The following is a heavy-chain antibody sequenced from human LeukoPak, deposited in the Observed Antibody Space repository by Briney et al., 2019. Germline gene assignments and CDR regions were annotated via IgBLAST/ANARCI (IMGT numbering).Heavy chain of an antibody. Sequence: GGSLRLSCAASGFSFSSYWMNWVRQAPGKGLEWVANIKQDGSEKYYVDSVKGRFTISRDNAKNSLYLQMNSLRAEDTAVYYCARLRGGGSGYYYDAFDIWGQGTMVTVSS. D-gene: IGHD3-22*01. CDR3: ARLRGGGSGYYYDAFDI. CDR2: IKQDGSEK. V-gene: IGHV3-7*01. CDR1: GFSFSSYW. J-gene: IGHJ3*02.